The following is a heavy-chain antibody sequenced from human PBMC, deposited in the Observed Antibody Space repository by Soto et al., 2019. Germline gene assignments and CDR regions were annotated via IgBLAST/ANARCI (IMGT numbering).Heavy chain of an antibody. Sequence: ASVKVSCKASGYTITDYAMHWVRQAPGQRLEWMGWINTGNGNTKFSLKFQGRVTITRDTSATTAYMELTSLRSEDTAVYYCAKGSRMWTPDYWGQGTLVTVSS. J-gene: IGHJ4*02. V-gene: IGHV1-3*04. CDR1: GYTITDYA. D-gene: IGHD2-21*01. CDR2: INTGNGNT. CDR3: AKGSRMWTPDY.